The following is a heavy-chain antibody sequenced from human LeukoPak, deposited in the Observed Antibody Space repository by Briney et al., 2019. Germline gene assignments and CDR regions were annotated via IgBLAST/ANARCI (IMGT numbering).Heavy chain of an antibody. CDR1: GFTFRSYA. Sequence: GRSLRLSCSASGFTFRSYAMASVRQAPGTGLGWVSAISNSGRNTYYADSVKGRLTISRDNSKNTLYLEMNSLRAEDTAVYYCSNWVEGARPSLDYWGQGALVTVSS. CDR3: SNWVEGARPSLDY. D-gene: IGHD6-6*01. V-gene: IGHV3-23*01. J-gene: IGHJ4*02. CDR2: ISNSGRNT.